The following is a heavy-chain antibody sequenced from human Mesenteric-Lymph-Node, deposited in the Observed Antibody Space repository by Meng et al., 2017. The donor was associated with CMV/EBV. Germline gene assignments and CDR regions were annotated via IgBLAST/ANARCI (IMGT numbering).Heavy chain of an antibody. V-gene: IGHV3-20*03. CDR3: ARGGYYGSGLNRYFDF. CDR2: ITWNGGST. CDR1: GFSLDDYG. Sequence: SGFSLDDYGMSWVRQAPGKGLEWVSGITWNGGSTGYADSVKGRFTISRDNAKNSLYLQMSSLRAEDTALYYCARGGYYGSGLNRYFDFWGQGTLVTVSS. J-gene: IGHJ4*02. D-gene: IGHD3-10*01.